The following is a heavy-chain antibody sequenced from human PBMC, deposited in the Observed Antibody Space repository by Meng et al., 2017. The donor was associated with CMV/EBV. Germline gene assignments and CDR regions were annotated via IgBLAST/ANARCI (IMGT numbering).Heavy chain of an antibody. J-gene: IGHJ6*02. CDR3: ARDSVVVPAGGMDV. D-gene: IGHD2-2*01. CDR2: ISYDGSNK. Sequence: SCAASGFTFSSYAMHWVRQAPGKGLEWVAVISYDGSNKYYADSVKGRFTISRDNSKNTLYLQMNSLRAEDTAVYYCARDSVVVPAGGMDVWGQGTTVTVSS. V-gene: IGHV3-30-3*01. CDR1: GFTFSSYA.